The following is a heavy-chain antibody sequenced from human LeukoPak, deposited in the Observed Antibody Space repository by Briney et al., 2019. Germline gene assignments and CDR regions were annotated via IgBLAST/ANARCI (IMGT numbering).Heavy chain of an antibody. CDR2: INPNSGGT. D-gene: IGHD1-26*01. V-gene: IGHV1-2*02. CDR3: ARDSGSYADFDY. CDR1: GYTFTGYY. Sequence: ASVKVSCKASGYTFTGYYMHWVRQAPGQGLEWMGWINPNSGGTNYAQKFQGRVTMTRDTSISTAYMELSRLRPDDTAVYYCARDSGSYADFDYWGQGTLVTVSS. J-gene: IGHJ4*02.